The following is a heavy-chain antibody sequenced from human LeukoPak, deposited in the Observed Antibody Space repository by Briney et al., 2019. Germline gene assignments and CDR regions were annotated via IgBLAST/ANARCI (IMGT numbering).Heavy chain of an antibody. CDR1: GYTFTGYY. CDR2: INPNSGGT. Sequence: ASVKVSCKASGYTFTGYYIHWVRQAPGQGLEWMGWINPNSGGTNYAQKLQGRVTMTTDTSTSTAYMELRSLRSDDTAVYYCARGVSSSGWDTEGHFDYWGQGTLVTVSS. CDR3: ARGVSSSGWDTEGHFDY. D-gene: IGHD6-19*01. V-gene: IGHV1-2*02. J-gene: IGHJ4*02.